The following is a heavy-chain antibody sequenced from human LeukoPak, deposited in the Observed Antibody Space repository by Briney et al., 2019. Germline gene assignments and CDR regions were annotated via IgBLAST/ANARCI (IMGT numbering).Heavy chain of an antibody. CDR3: ARDLYGSGWSPFDY. Sequence: GGSLRLSCAASGFTFSSYAMRWVRQAPGKGLEWVAVISYDGSNKYYADSVKGRFTISRDNSKNTLYLQMNSLRAEDTAVYYCARDLYGSGWSPFDYWGQGTLVTVSS. V-gene: IGHV3-30-3*01. J-gene: IGHJ4*02. CDR2: ISYDGSNK. CDR1: GFTFSSYA. D-gene: IGHD6-19*01.